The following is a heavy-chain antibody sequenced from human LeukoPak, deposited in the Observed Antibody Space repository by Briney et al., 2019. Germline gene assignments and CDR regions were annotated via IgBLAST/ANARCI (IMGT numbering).Heavy chain of an antibody. CDR3: AKDRGGISSSWFDY. D-gene: IGHD6-13*01. CDR1: GFTFDDYA. V-gene: IGHV3-9*01. Sequence: GRSLRLSCAASGFTFDDYAMHWVRQAPGKGLEWVSGISWNSDSIGYADSVQGRFTLSRDNSKNTLYLQMNSLRAEDTAVYYCAKDRGGISSSWFDYWGQGTLVTVSS. J-gene: IGHJ4*02. CDR2: ISWNSDSI.